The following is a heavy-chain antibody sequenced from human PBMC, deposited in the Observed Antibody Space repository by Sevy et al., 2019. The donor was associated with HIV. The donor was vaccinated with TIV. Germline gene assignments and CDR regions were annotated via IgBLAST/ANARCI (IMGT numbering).Heavy chain of an antibody. J-gene: IGHJ5*02. Sequence: ASVKVSCKVSGYTLTELSMHWVRQAPGKGLEWMGGFDPEDGETIYAQKFQGRVTMTEDTSTDTAYVELSSLRSEDTAVYYCATDTNPAVAGPGGSYYGWFDPWGQGTLVTVSS. V-gene: IGHV1-24*01. CDR2: FDPEDGET. D-gene: IGHD1-26*01. CDR3: ATDTNPAVAGPGGSYYGWFDP. CDR1: GYTLTELS.